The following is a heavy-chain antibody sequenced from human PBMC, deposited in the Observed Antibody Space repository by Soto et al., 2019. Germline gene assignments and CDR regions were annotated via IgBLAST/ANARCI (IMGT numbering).Heavy chain of an antibody. CDR3: AKSRWLQLKSWFDP. J-gene: IGHJ5*02. CDR1: GFTFSSYG. V-gene: IGHV3-30*18. D-gene: IGHD5-12*01. CDR2: ISYDGSNK. Sequence: QVQLVESGGGVVQPGRSLRLSCAASGFTFSSYGMHWVRQAPGKGLEWVAVISYDGSNKYYADSVRGRFTISRDNSKNTRYLQMNSLRAEDTAVYYCAKSRWLQLKSWFDPWGQGTLVTVSS.